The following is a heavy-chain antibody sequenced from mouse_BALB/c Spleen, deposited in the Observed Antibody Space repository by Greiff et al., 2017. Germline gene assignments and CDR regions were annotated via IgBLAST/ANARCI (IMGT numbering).Heavy chain of an antibody. D-gene: IGHD2-3*01. CDR2: IYPYNGGT. J-gene: IGHJ4*01. V-gene: IGHV1S29*02. CDR3: AREGNIYVGYAMDY. Sequence: EVQLQQSGPELVKPGASVKISCKASGYTFTDYNMHWVKQSHGKSLEWIGYIYPYNGGTGYNQKFKSKATLTVDNSSSTAYMELRSLTSEDSAVYYCAREGNIYVGYAMDYWGQGTSVTVSS. CDR1: GYTFTDYN.